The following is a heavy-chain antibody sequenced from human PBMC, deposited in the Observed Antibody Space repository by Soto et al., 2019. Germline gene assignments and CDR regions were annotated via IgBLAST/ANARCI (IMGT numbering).Heavy chain of an antibody. CDR1: GCNFRGHG. D-gene: IGHD3-3*01. Sequence: GGLQRLSNAASGCNFRGHGVSWIRKAPGKGLEWVANIKQDGSEKYYVDSVKGRFTISRDNAKNSLYLQMNSLRAEDTAVYYCARDRYSYYDFWSGSLPYYYYGMDVWGQGTTVTVSS. CDR3: ARDRYSYYDFWSGSLPYYYYGMDV. CDR2: IKQDGSEK. V-gene: IGHV3-7*01. J-gene: IGHJ6*02.